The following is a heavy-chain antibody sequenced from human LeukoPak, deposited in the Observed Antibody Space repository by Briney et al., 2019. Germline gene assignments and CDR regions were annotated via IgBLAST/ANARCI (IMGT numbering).Heavy chain of an antibody. CDR2: INQDGSEK. CDR1: GFTLSTYW. D-gene: IGHD6-13*01. J-gene: IGHJ5*02. Sequence: GGSLRLSCAASGFTLSTYWMSWVRQAPGKGLEWVANINQDGSEKYYVDSVKGRFTISRDNAKNSLYLQMNSLRAEDTAVYYCARVPRIAAPGTPRTYNWFDPWGQGTLVTVSS. V-gene: IGHV3-7*01. CDR3: ARVPRIAAPGTPRTYNWFDP.